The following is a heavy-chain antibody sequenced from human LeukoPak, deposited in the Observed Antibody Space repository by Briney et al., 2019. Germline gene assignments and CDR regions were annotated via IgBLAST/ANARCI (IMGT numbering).Heavy chain of an antibody. CDR3: ARDPEYSLSIFDS. CDR2: VLYDGETK. D-gene: IGHD2/OR15-2a*01. J-gene: IGHJ4*02. V-gene: IGHV3-30*04. CDR1: GFIFSNYA. Sequence: GGSLRLSCAASGFIFSNYALHWVRQAPGKGLEWVAVVLYDGETKYYADSVKGRFTISRDNPENMLYLQMNSLRPEDTAVYYCARDPEYSLSIFDSWGQGTLVTVSS.